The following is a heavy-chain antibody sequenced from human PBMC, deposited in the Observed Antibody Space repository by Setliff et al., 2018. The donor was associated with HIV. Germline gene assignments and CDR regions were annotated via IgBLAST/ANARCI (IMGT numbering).Heavy chain of an antibody. V-gene: IGHV3-48*03. CDR1: GFTFSSYE. CDR3: AREEISYYFDY. Sequence: QAGGSLRLSCAASGFTFSSYEMNWVRQAPGKGLEWVSYISSSGSTRYYAVSVKGRFTISRDNAKNSLYLQMNSLRAEDTAVYYCAREEISYYFDYWGQGTLVTVSS. CDR2: ISSSGSTR. J-gene: IGHJ4*02.